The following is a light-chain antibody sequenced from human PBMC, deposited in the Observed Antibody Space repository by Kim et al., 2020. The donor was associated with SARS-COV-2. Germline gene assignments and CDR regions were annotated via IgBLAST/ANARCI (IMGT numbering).Light chain of an antibody. CDR3: QQHGSSPWT. Sequence: EIVLTQSPGTLSLSPGERATLSCRASQSVSSNYLVWYQQRPGQAPRLLIYRASNRATGIPDRFSGSGSGTDFTLAISRLEPEDFAVYYCQQHGSSPWTFGQGTKVDIK. CDR1: QSVSSNY. V-gene: IGKV3-20*01. CDR2: RAS. J-gene: IGKJ1*01.